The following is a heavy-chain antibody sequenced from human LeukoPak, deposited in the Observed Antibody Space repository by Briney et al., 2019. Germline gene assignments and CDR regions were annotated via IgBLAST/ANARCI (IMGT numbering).Heavy chain of an antibody. CDR3: AREMYYYDSGGYYYPPYFDI. J-gene: IGHJ3*02. CDR1: GFTFSSYG. CDR2: IRYDGSNK. Sequence: GGSLRLSCAASGFTFSSYGMHWVRQAPGKGLEWVAFIRYDGSNKYYADSVKGRFTISRDNSKNTLYLQMNSLRAEDTAVYYCAREMYYYDSGGYYYPPYFDIWGQGTMVTVSS. V-gene: IGHV3-30*02. D-gene: IGHD3-22*01.